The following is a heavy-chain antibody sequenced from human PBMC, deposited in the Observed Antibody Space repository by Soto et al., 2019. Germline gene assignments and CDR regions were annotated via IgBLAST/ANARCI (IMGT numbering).Heavy chain of an antibody. D-gene: IGHD1-1*01. CDR1: GFTFSSYD. J-gene: IGHJ6*02. CDR2: IGTAGDT. V-gene: IGHV3-13*04. CDR3: ARARSWNGYYYYGMDV. Sequence: GGSLRLSCAASGFTFSSYDMHWVRQATGKGLEWVSAIGTAGDTYYPGSVKGRFTISRENAKNSLYLQMNSLRAGDTAVYYCARARSWNGYYYYGMDVWGQGTTVTVSS.